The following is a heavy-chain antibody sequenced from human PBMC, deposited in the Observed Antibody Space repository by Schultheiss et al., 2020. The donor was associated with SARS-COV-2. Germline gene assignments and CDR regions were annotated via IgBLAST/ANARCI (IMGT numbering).Heavy chain of an antibody. V-gene: IGHV1-8*02. CDR3: ARRRGWFDP. CDR1: GGTFSSYA. Sequence: ASVKVSCKASGGTFSSYAISWVRQAPGQGLEWMGWINPNSGGTNYAQKFQGRVTMTRNTSISTAYMELSSLRSEDTAVYYCARRRGWFDPWGQGTLVTVSS. CDR2: INPNSGGT. J-gene: IGHJ5*02.